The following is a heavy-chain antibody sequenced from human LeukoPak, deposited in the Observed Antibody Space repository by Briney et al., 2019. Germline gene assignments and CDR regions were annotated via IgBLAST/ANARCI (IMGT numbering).Heavy chain of an antibody. J-gene: IGHJ4*02. Sequence: PGGSLRLSCAASGFTVSSNYMSWVRQAPGKGLEWVSAVSGNGDNTFYADSVKGRFTISRDNSKNTLCLQMNSLRADDTAVYYCAKWTSSGTSGYFDYWGQGTLATVSS. CDR2: VSGNGDNT. CDR3: AKWTSSGTSGYFDY. D-gene: IGHD1-26*01. CDR1: GFTVSSNY. V-gene: IGHV3-23*01.